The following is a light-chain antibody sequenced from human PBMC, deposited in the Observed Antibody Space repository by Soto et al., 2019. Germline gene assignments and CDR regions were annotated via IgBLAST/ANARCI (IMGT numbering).Light chain of an antibody. Sequence: QAVVTQPPSASGSPGQSVTISCTGTSSDVGGYNFVSWYQQHPGKAPKLMIYEVNKRPSGVPDRFSGSKSGNTASLTVSGLQAEDEADYYCSSHAGINNLVFGGGTKLTVL. J-gene: IGLJ2*01. CDR2: EVN. V-gene: IGLV2-8*01. CDR1: SSDVGGYNF. CDR3: SSHAGINNLV.